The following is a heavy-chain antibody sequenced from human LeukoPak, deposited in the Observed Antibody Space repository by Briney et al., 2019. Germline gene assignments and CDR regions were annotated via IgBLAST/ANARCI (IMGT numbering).Heavy chain of an antibody. D-gene: IGHD3-22*01. V-gene: IGHV3-23*01. Sequence: GGSLRLSCAASGFTLSSHSMNWVRQAPGRGLEWVSAISGSGGSTYYADSVKGRFTISRDNSKNTLYLQMNSLRAEDTAVYYCAKRDRPDYYDSSGYYYYDYWGQGTLVTVSS. CDR2: ISGSGGST. J-gene: IGHJ4*02. CDR3: AKRDRPDYYDSSGYYYYDY. CDR1: GFTLSSHS.